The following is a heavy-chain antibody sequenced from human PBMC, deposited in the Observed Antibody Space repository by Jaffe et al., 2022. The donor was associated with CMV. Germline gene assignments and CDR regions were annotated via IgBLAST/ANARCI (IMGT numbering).Heavy chain of an antibody. CDR3: TREDEWGNDYGGHNWFDP. D-gene: IGHD4-17*01. Sequence: EVQLVESGGGLVKPGRSLRLSCTASGFTFGDYAMSWFRQAPGKGLEWVGFIRSKAYGGTTEYAASVKGRFTISRDDSKSIAYLQMNSLKTEDTAVYYCTREDEWGNDYGGHNWFDPWGQGTLVTVSS. J-gene: IGHJ5*02. CDR1: GFTFGDYA. V-gene: IGHV3-49*05. CDR2: IRSKAYGGTT.